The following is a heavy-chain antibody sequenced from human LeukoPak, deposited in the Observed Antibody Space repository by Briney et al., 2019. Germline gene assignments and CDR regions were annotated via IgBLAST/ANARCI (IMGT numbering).Heavy chain of an antibody. V-gene: IGHV3-49*04. J-gene: IGHJ4*02. CDR1: GFTFGDYA. D-gene: IGHD6-19*01. CDR3: AVGGSGRSTWNYFDY. CDR2: IRSKAYGGTT. Sequence: GGSLRLSCTASGFTFGDYAMSWVRQAPGKGLEWVGFIRSKAYGGTTEYTASVKGRFTISRDDSKSIAYPQMNSLKTEDTAVYYCAVGGSGRSTWNYFDYWGQGTLVTVSS.